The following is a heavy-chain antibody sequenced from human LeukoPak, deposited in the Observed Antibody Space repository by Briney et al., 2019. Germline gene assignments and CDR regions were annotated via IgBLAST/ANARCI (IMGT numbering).Heavy chain of an antibody. CDR2: ISYDGSNK. CDR1: GFTFSSYA. CDR3: ARNSALPDY. Sequence: GGSLRLSCAASGFTFSSYAMHWVRQAPGKGLEWVAVISYDGSNKYYADSVKGRFTISRDNSKNTLYLQMNSLRAEDTAVYYCARNSALPDYWGQGTLVTVSS. V-gene: IGHV3-30-3*01. D-gene: IGHD2-21*01. J-gene: IGHJ4*02.